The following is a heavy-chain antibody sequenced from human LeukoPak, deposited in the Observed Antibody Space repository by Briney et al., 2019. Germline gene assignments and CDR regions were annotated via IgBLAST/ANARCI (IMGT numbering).Heavy chain of an antibody. J-gene: IGHJ4*02. D-gene: IGHD3-22*01. CDR3: ARDLMGYDSSGYYGPGDY. Sequence: GASVKVSCKASGGTFSSYAISWVRQAPGQGLEWMGGIIPIFGTANYAQKFQGRVTITADESTSTAYMELSSLRSEDTAVYYCARDLMGYDSSGYYGPGDYWGQGTLVTVSS. CDR2: IIPIFGTA. CDR1: GGTFSSYA. V-gene: IGHV1-69*13.